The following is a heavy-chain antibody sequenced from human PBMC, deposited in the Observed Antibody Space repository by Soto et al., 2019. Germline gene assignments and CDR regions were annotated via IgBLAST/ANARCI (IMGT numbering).Heavy chain of an antibody. Sequence: QVQLVQSGADVKKPGASVVVSCKTSGYTFSNHGVSWVRQAPGQGLEWMGWISTSNGNTNYAQKLQGRVTMTTDKSPSTAYMELRSLRSDDTAVYFCARDRDYYDCGGYWGQGTLVTVSS. CDR1: GYTFSNHG. CDR3: ARDRDYYDCGGY. V-gene: IGHV1-18*01. D-gene: IGHD3-22*01. CDR2: ISTSNGNT. J-gene: IGHJ4*02.